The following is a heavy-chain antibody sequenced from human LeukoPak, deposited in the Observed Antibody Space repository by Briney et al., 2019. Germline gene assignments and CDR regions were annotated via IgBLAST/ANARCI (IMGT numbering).Heavy chain of an antibody. J-gene: IGHJ6*02. CDR1: GFTFSSYA. D-gene: IGHD2-15*01. V-gene: IGHV3-30*04. Sequence: GRSLRLSCAASGFTFSSYAMHWVRQAPGKGLEWVAVISYDGSNKYYADSVKGRFTISRDNSKNTLYLQMNSLRAEDTAVFYCARLRGCSGGSCYYYYALDVWGQGTTVTVSS. CDR2: ISYDGSNK. CDR3: ARLRGCSGGSCYYYYALDV.